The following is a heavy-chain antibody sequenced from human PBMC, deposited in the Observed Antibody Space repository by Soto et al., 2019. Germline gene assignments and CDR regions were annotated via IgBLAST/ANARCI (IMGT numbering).Heavy chain of an antibody. D-gene: IGHD5-12*01. CDR2: ISAYNGNT. CDR3: ARGSRRGGYDQQYYYYGMDV. J-gene: IGHJ6*02. V-gene: IGHV1-18*01. CDR1: GYTFTSYG. Sequence: QVQLVQSGAEVKKPGASVKVSCKASGYTFTSYGISWVRQAPGQGLEWMGWISAYNGNTNYAQKLQGRVTMTTDTSASTAYMELRSLRSDDTAVYYCARGSRRGGYDQQYYYYGMDVWGQGTTVTVSS.